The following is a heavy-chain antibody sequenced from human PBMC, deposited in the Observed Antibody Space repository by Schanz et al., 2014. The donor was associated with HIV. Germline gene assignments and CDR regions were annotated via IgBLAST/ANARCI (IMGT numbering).Heavy chain of an antibody. V-gene: IGHV3-30*03. CDR1: GFTLSSYG. J-gene: IGHJ4*02. D-gene: IGHD5-18*01. CDR2: ISYDGDTK. CDR3: ARGGYNYGREGYFDY. Sequence: QVQLVESGGGVVQPGRSLRLSCVAAGFTLSSYGMHWVRQAPGKGLEWVPFISYDGDTKFYGDSAKGRFTVSRDNSRNTLFLQMNSLTPEDTTVYYCARGGYNYGREGYFDYWGQGTLVTVSS.